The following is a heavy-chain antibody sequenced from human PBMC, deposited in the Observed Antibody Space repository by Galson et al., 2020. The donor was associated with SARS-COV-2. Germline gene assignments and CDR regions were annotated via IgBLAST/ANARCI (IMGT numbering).Heavy chain of an antibody. CDR2: MYHSGST. CDR1: GSSISSGYY. D-gene: IGHD6-19*01. Sequence: SETLSLTCTVSGSSISSGYYWGWIRQPPGKGLEWIGTMYHSGSTYYNPSLKSRVTLSVDTSENQFSLKLASVTAADTAVYFCARVSEQSLLRYYFDYWGQGTLVTVSS. J-gene: IGHJ4*02. V-gene: IGHV4-38-2*02. CDR3: ARVSEQSLLRYYFDY.